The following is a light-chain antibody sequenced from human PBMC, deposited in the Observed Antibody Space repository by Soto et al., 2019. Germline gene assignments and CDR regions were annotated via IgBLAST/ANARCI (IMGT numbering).Light chain of an antibody. CDR3: LSYTGGSTDVV. V-gene: IGLV2-14*01. Sequence: QSALTQPASVSGSPGQSITISCSGITSDVGGYNFVSWYEVHPGKAPKLLIYELNKRPSGVSNRFSGSKSGNTASLTISGLQAEDEADYYCLSYTGGSTDVVFGGGTKLTVL. CDR2: ELN. J-gene: IGLJ2*01. CDR1: TSDVGGYNF.